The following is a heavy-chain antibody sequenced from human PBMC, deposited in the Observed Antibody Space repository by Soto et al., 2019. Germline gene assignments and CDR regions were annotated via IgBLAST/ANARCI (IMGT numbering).Heavy chain of an antibody. V-gene: IGHV5-51*01. Sequence: GESLKISCKGSGYSFTSYWIGWVRQMPGKGLEWMGIIYPGDSDTRYSPSFQGQVTISADKSISTAYLQWSSLKASDTAMYYCTTRHAVKGYYSYVMAVWGDGTTVTVS. CDR1: GYSFTSYW. CDR3: TTRHAVKGYYSYVMAV. D-gene: IGHD3-22*01. CDR2: IYPGDSDT. J-gene: IGHJ6*02.